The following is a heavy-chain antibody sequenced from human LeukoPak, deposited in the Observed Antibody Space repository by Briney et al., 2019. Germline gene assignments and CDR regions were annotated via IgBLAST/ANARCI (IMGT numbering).Heavy chain of an antibody. CDR2: MNPNSGNT. Sequence: ASVKVSCKASGYTFTSYDINWVRQATGQGLEWMGWMNPNSGNTGYAQKFQGRVTMTRNTSISTAYMELSSLRSEDTAVYYCARGEVSRFLEWLSANWFDPWGQGTLVTVSS. CDR3: ARGEVSRFLEWLSANWFDP. V-gene: IGHV1-8*01. D-gene: IGHD3-3*01. J-gene: IGHJ5*02. CDR1: GYTFTSYD.